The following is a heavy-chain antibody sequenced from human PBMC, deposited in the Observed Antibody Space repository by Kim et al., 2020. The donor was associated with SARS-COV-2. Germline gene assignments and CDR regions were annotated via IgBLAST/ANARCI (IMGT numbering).Heavy chain of an antibody. CDR2: IKEVGGKN. D-gene: IGHD1-26*01. Sequence: GGSLRLSCAASGFTFSSYWVTWVRQAPGKGLEWVAEIKEVGGKNYYGDSVKGRFTIPRDNAKNSLHLEMNSLRAEDTAVYFCARDRGYLTFDYWGQGILVTVSS. J-gene: IGHJ4*02. CDR1: GFTFSSYW. V-gene: IGHV3-7*03. CDR3: ARDRGYLTFDY.